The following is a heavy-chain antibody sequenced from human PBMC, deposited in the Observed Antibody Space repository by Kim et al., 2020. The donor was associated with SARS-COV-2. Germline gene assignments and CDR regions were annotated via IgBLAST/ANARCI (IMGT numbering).Heavy chain of an antibody. J-gene: IGHJ6*03. CDR2: T. Sequence: THYTPSLKSRVTMSVDTSKNQFSLKLSSVTAADTAVYYCAREIVYYYMDVWGKGTTVTVSS. V-gene: IGHV4-4*07. CDR3: AREIVYYYMDV. D-gene: IGHD1-26*01.